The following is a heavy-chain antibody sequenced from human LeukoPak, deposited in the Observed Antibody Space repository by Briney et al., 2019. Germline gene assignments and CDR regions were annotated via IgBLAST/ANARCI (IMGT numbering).Heavy chain of an antibody. D-gene: IGHD3-9*01. Sequence: PSETLSLTCAVYGGSFSGYYWSWIRQPPGKGLEWIGEINHSGSTNYNPSLKSRVTISVDTSKNQFSLKLSSVTAADTAVYYCAREWGDYDILTGSLWPADDAFDIWGQGTMVTVSS. J-gene: IGHJ3*02. CDR3: AREWGDYDILTGSLWPADDAFDI. CDR2: INHSGST. V-gene: IGHV4-34*01. CDR1: GGSFSGYY.